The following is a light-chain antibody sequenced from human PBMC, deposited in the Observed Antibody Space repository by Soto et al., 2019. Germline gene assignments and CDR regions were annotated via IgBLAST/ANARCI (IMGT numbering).Light chain of an antibody. V-gene: IGKV1-5*01. CDR1: QSISVW. J-gene: IGKJ1*01. Sequence: DIQMTQSPSTLSASVGDRVTITCRASQSISVWLAWYQQKPGKAPKLLISDASDLESGVPSRFTGSGSGTEFTLTINILQPDDFATYFCQQYNSYSRTFGQGTKVE. CDR3: QQYNSYSRT. CDR2: DAS.